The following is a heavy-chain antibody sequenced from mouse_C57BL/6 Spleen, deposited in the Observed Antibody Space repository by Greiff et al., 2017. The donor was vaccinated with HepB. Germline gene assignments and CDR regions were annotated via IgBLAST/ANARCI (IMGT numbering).Heavy chain of an antibody. Sequence: EVKLQESGGGLVQPGGSLKLSCAASGFTFSDYGMAWVRQAPRKGPEWVAFISNLAYSIYYADTVTGRFTISRENAKNTLYLEMSSLRSEDTAMYYCARRGITTVVDYYAMDYWGQGTSVTVSS. J-gene: IGHJ4*01. CDR2: ISNLAYSI. D-gene: IGHD1-1*01. CDR1: GFTFSDYG. CDR3: ARRGITTVVDYYAMDY. V-gene: IGHV5-15*01.